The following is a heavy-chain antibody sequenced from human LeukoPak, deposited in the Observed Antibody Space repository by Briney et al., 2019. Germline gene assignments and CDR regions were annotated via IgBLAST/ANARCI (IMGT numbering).Heavy chain of an antibody. CDR2: IIPILGIA. J-gene: IGHJ4*02. CDR1: GGTFSSYA. Sequence: ASVKVSCKASGGTFSSYAISWVPQAPGQGLEWMGRIIPILGIANYAQKFQGRVTITADKSTGTAYMELSSLRSEDTAVYYCASEVVVAADFDYWGQGTLVTVSS. D-gene: IGHD2-15*01. CDR3: ASEVVVAADFDY. V-gene: IGHV1-69*04.